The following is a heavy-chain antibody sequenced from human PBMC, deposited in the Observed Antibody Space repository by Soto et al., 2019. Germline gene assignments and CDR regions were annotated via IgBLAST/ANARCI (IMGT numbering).Heavy chain of an antibody. Sequence: GSLRLSCEALWFTVRNNYMRWVRQTPGKGLEWVSVFYSGGSTFYADSVKGRFTISRDNSRNTLYLQMRSLRAEDTAVYYCARGFPSMTYYGEYYFDYWGQGTLVTVSS. D-gene: IGHD3-10*01. V-gene: IGHV3-53*01. CDR1: WFTVRNNY. CDR3: ARGFPSMTYYGEYYFDY. J-gene: IGHJ4*02. CDR2: FYSGGST.